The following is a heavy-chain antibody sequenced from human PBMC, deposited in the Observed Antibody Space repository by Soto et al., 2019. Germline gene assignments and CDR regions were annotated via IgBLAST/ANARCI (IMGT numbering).Heavy chain of an antibody. D-gene: IGHD3-10*01. Sequence: GGSLRLSCAASGFTFSSYSMNWVRQAPGKGLEWVSYISSSSTIYYADSVEGRFTISRDNAKNSLYLQMNSLRAEDTAVYYCARDKHGSGSYYHNWFDPWGQGTLVTVSS. CDR2: ISSSSTI. CDR1: GFTFSSYS. V-gene: IGHV3-48*01. J-gene: IGHJ5*02. CDR3: ARDKHGSGSYYHNWFDP.